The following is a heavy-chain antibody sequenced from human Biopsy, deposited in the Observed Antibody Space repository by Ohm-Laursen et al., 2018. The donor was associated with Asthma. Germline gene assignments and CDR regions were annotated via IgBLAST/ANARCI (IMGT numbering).Heavy chain of an antibody. Sequence: RSLRLSCTAPGFNFHNYGMNWVRRAPGKGLEWVAQILFDGRKINYPDSVKGRFTISRDNSRNTLHLQMNSLRAEDTAVYYCAKDVFPGWELRRGPDYWGQGTLVTVSS. J-gene: IGHJ4*02. V-gene: IGHV3-30*18. CDR1: GFNFHNYG. CDR3: AKDVFPGWELRRGPDY. CDR2: ILFDGRKI. D-gene: IGHD1-26*01.